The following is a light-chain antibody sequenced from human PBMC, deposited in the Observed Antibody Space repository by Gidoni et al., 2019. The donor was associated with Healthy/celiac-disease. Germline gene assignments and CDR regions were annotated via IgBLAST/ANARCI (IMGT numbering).Light chain of an antibody. CDR3: QQYDNLGYS. CDR2: DAS. Sequence: DIQMTQSPSSLSASVGDRVTITCQASQDISNYLNWYQQKPGKAPKLLIYDASNLETGVPSRFSGSGSRTDFTFTISSLQPEDIATYYCQQYDNLGYSFGQGTKLEIK. CDR1: QDISNY. J-gene: IGKJ2*03. V-gene: IGKV1-33*01.